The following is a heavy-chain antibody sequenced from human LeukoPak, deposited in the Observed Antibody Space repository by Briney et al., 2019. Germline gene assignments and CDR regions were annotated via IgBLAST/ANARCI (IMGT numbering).Heavy chain of an antibody. CDR3: AKDRPNYYDSSGHYYRRDGDY. J-gene: IGHJ4*02. CDR1: GFTLSGYA. Sequence: PGGSLRLSCAASGFTLSGYAMSWVRQAPGKGLEWVSSVSGSGGYTYYAGSVKGRFTISRDNSKNTLYLQMNSLRAEDTAIYYCAKDRPNYYDSSGHYYRRDGDYWGQGTLVTVSS. CDR2: VSGSGGYT. D-gene: IGHD3-22*01. V-gene: IGHV3-23*01.